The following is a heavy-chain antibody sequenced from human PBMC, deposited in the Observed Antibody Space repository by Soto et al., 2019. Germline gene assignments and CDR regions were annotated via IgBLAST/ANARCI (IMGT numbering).Heavy chain of an antibody. CDR1: GFTFSGSA. Sequence: GGSLRLSCAASGFTFSGSAMHWVRQASGKGLEWVGRIRSKANSYATAYAASVKGRFTISRDDSKNTAYLQMNSLKTEDTAVYYCSHRVKYGSGSYYYGMDVWGQGTTVTVSS. V-gene: IGHV3-73*01. J-gene: IGHJ6*02. D-gene: IGHD3-10*01. CDR3: SHRVKYGSGSYYYGMDV. CDR2: IRSKANSYAT.